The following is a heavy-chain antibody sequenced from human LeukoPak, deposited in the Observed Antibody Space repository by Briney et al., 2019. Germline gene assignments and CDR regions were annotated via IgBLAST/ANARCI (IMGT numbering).Heavy chain of an antibody. J-gene: IGHJ3*02. CDR2: ISGSGCST. CDR1: GFTFSSYA. V-gene: IGHV3-23*01. CDR3: AKDLVYCYGSGSFVAFDI. Sequence: GGSLRLPCTASGFTFSSYAMMWVRQSPGRAVEWVSAISGSGCSTYYADSVKGLFTISRHNSKNTLYLQMTSLRAEDTAVYYCAKDLVYCYGSGSFVAFDIWGQGTMVTVSS. D-gene: IGHD3-10*01.